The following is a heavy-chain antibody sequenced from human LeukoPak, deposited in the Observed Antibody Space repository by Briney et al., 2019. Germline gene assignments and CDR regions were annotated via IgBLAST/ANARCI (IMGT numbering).Heavy chain of an antibody. Sequence: LGESLKISCKGSGYSFTSYRTSWVRQMPGKGLEWMGRIDPSDSYTNYSPSFQGHVTISADKSISTAYLQWSSLKASDTAMYYCARHHSPLYYDILTGQTDYWGQGTLVTVSS. CDR2: IDPSDSYT. CDR1: GYSFTSYR. D-gene: IGHD3-9*01. V-gene: IGHV5-10-1*01. CDR3: ARHHSPLYYDILTGQTDY. J-gene: IGHJ4*02.